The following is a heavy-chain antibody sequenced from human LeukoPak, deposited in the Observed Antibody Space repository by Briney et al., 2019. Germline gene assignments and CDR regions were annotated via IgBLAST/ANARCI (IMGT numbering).Heavy chain of an antibody. Sequence: PGGSLRLSCAASGFTFSSYWMHWVRQAPGEGLVWVSRINSDGSSTSYADSVTGRFTISRDNAKNTLYLQMDSLRAEDTAMYYCARGTGSYYSLGYWGQGTLVTVSS. CDR1: GFTFSSYW. D-gene: IGHD1-26*01. CDR2: INSDGSST. CDR3: ARGTGSYYSLGY. J-gene: IGHJ4*02. V-gene: IGHV3-74*01.